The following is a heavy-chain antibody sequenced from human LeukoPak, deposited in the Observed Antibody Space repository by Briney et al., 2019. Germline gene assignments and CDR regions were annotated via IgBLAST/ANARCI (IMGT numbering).Heavy chain of an antibody. CDR1: GGSISSYY. V-gene: IGHV4-59*08. D-gene: IGHD3-10*01. CDR3: ARLVVRGVISQAWFGP. J-gene: IGHJ5*02. CDR2: IYYSGST. Sequence: SETLSLTCTVSGGSISSYYWSWIRQPPGKGLEWIGYIYYSGSTNYNPSLKSRVTISVDTSKNQFSLKLSSVTAADTAVYYCARLVVRGVISQAWFGPWGQGTLVTVSS.